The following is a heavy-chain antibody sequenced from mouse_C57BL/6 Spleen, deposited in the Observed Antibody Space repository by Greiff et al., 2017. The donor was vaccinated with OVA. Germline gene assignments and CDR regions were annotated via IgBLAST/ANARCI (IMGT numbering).Heavy chain of an antibody. CDR2: IWTGGGK. V-gene: IGHV2-9-1*01. CDR1: GFSLTSYA. J-gene: IGHJ4*01. Sequence: VNVVESGPGLVAPSQSLSITCTVSGFSLTSYAISWVSQPPGKGLEWLGVIWTGGGKNYNSALKSRLSISKDNSKSQVCLKMNSLQTDDTARYYCARNSIYYAMDYWGQGTSVTVSS. CDR3: ARNSIYYAMDY.